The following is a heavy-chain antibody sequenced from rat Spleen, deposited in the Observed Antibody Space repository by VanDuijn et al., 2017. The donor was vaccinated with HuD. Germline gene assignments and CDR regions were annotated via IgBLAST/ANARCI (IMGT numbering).Heavy chain of an antibody. D-gene: IGHD2-7*01. CDR2: IIYDGSRT. V-gene: IGHV5S10*01. Sequence: EVHLVESDGGLVQPGRSLKLSCAASGFTFSDYNMAWVRQAPKKGLEWVATIIYDGSRTYYRDSVKGRFTISRDIAKSTLCLQMDSLRSEDTATYYCARQGYLRDWYFDFWGPGTMVTVSS. J-gene: IGHJ1*01. CDR3: ARQGYLRDWYFDF. CDR1: GFTFSDYN.